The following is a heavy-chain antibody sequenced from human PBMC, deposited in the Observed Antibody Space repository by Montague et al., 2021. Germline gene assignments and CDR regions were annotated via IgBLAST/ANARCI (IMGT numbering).Heavy chain of an antibody. Sequence: SETRSLTCTVSRSLINSDYYWGWIRQPPGKGLEWTGGVSHGGRTYYNPSLKSRVTISVDTSNNHFSLKLSSVTAADTAMYYCARERDRYYYMDIWGKGTTITVSS. V-gene: IGHV4-38-2*02. CDR3: ARERDRYYYMDI. CDR2: VSHGGRT. CDR1: RSLINSDYY. J-gene: IGHJ6*03.